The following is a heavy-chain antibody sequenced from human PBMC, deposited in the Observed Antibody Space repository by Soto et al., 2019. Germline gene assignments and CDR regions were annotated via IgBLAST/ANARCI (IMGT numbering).Heavy chain of an antibody. CDR2: ISSSSSYI. V-gene: IGHV3-21*01. J-gene: IGHJ4*02. D-gene: IGHD3-16*01. CDR3: ARDPVGGSQGNY. CDR1: GFTFSSYS. Sequence: PGGSLRLSCAASGFTFSSYSMNWVRQAPGKGLEWVSSISSSSSYIYYADSVKGRFTISRXXXXXSXYXQXXXLKAXDTAVYYCARDPVGGSQGNYWGQGTLVTVSS.